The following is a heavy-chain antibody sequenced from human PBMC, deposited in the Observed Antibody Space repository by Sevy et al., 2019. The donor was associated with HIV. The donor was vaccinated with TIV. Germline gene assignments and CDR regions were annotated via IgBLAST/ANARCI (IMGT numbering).Heavy chain of an antibody. D-gene: IGHD3-22*01. CDR2: FDPEDGEI. J-gene: IGHJ4*02. CDR3: ATTKDYYDSSASPFDY. V-gene: IGHV1-24*01. Sequence: ASVKVSCKVSGYTLTQLSMHWVRQAPGKGLEWMGSFDPEDGEILYAQKFQGRVTMTEDTSTDTAYMELRSLRSEDTAVYYCATTKDYYDSSASPFDYWGQGTLVTVSS. CDR1: GYTLTQLS.